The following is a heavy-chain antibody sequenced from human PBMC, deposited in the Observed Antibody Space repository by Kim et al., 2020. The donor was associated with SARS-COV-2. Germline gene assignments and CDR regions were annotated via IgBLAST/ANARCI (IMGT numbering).Heavy chain of an antibody. CDR3: ARYATVVTLRGLDY. Sequence: SETLSLTCTVSGGSISSSSYYWGWIRQPPGKGLEWIGSIYYSGSTYYNPSLKSRVTISVDTSKNQFSLKLSSVTAADTAVYYCARYATVVTLRGLDYWGQGTLVTVSS. CDR1: GGSISSSSYY. CDR2: IYYSGST. J-gene: IGHJ4*02. D-gene: IGHD4-17*01. V-gene: IGHV4-39*01.